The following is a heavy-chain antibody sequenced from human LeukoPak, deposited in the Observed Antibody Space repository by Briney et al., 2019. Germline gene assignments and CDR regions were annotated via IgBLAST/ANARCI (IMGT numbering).Heavy chain of an antibody. CDR1: GFTFRNYW. J-gene: IGHJ4*02. V-gene: IGHV3-7*01. Sequence: GGSLRLSCAASGFTFRNYWMGWVRQAPGKGLEWVANTKPDGTAEYYADSVRGRFTTSRDNAKNTLYLQMNSLRAEDTAVYYCARGGGSNFDYWGQGTLVTVSS. CDR2: TKPDGTAE. CDR3: ARGGGSNFDY. D-gene: IGHD3-16*01.